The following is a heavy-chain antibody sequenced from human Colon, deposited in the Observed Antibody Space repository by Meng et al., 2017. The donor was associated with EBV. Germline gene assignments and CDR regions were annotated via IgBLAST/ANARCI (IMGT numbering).Heavy chain of an antibody. CDR2: IHHSGSA. J-gene: IGHJ4*02. D-gene: IGHD2-21*01. CDR3: ASFDHIPRRNYFDY. CDR1: GGSMSSGNYY. V-gene: IGHV4-30-4*01. Sequence: VPVQDSGPGPVEPSQTLSLTCTVSGGSMSSGNYYWSWSRQPAGKGLEWIGYIHHSGSAYYNPSLKSRVSISVDTSKNQCSLNLNSMTAADTAVYYCASFDHIPRRNYFDYWGQGTLVTVSS.